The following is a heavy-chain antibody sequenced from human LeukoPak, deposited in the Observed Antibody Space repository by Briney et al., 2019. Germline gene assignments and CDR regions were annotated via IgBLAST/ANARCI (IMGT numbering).Heavy chain of an antibody. J-gene: IGHJ5*02. CDR3: AREFAAPAHGWFDP. CDR1: GFGFSDAW. Sequence: GGSLRLSCAASGFGFSDAWVSWVRQAPGKGLEWVAVIWYDGSNKYYADSVKGRFTISRDNSKNTLYLQMNSLRAEDTAVYYCAREFAAPAHGWFDPWGQGTLVTVSS. CDR2: IWYDGSNK. V-gene: IGHV3-33*08. D-gene: IGHD6-13*01.